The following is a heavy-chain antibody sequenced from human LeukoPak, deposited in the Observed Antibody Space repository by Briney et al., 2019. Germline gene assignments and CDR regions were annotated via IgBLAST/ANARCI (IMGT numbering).Heavy chain of an antibody. CDR3: ARTEVYCSGGSCSYYYYGMDV. J-gene: IGHJ6*02. CDR1: GYTFTSYG. Sequence: ASVKVSCKASGYTFTSYGISWVRQAPGQGLEWMGWISAYNGNTNYAQKLQGRVNMTTDTSTSTAYMELRSLRSDDTAVYYCARTEVYCSGGSCSYYYYGMDVWGQGTTVTVSS. D-gene: IGHD2-15*01. V-gene: IGHV1-18*01. CDR2: ISAYNGNT.